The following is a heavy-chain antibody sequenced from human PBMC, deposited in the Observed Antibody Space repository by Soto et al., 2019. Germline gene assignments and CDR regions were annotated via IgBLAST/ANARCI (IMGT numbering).Heavy chain of an antibody. CDR2: ISAYNGNT. CDR3: AKYSSSWYYFDY. CDR1: GYTFTSYG. V-gene: IGHV1-18*01. Sequence: ASVKVSCKASGYTFTSYGISWVRQAPGQGLEWMGWISAYNGNTNYAQKLQGRVTMTTDTSASTAYMELRSLRSDDTAVYYCAKYSSSWYYFDYWGQGTLVTVSS. D-gene: IGHD6-13*01. J-gene: IGHJ4*02.